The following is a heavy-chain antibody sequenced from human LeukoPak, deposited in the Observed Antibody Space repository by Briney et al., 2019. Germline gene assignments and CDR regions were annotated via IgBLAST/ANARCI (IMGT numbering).Heavy chain of an antibody. CDR2: ISAYNGNT. CDR1: GYSFTTYA. Sequence: ASVKVPCKASGYSFTTYAISWVRQAPGQGLEWMGGISAYNGNTNYAQKLQGRVTMTTDTSTNTAYMDLRSLRSDDTAVYYCARDQGYCTSASCSIDYWGQGTLVTVSS. D-gene: IGHD2-2*01. CDR3: ARDQGYCTSASCSIDY. V-gene: IGHV1-18*01. J-gene: IGHJ4*02.